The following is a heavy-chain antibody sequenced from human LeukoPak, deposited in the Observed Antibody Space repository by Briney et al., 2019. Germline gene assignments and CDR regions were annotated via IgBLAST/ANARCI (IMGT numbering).Heavy chain of an antibody. V-gene: IGHV1-2*02. D-gene: IGHD1-26*01. Sequence: ASVKVSCKASGYTLTDYNIHWVRQAPGQGLEWMGWVTPGSGATDYAQQFQGRVTLTRDTSISTVYMEMNNLISDDTAVYYCARGAGARTYRRFDLWGQGTLVTVSS. CDR2: VTPGSGAT. CDR3: ARGAGARTYRRFDL. CDR1: GYTLTDYN. J-gene: IGHJ4*02.